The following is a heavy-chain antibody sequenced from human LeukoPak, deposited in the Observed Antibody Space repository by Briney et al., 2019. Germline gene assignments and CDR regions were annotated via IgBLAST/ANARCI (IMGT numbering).Heavy chain of an antibody. D-gene: IGHD3-9*01. CDR1: GFTVSSNY. CDR2: IYSAGGT. V-gene: IGHV3-66*02. J-gene: IGHJ4*02. Sequence: GGSLRLSCAASGFTVSSNYMSWVRQAPGKGLEWVSVIYSAGGTYYADSVRGRFTISRDNSKNTLYLQMNSLRAEDTAVYYCARTGVLTGYYDFDYWGQGTLVTVSS. CDR3: ARTGVLTGYYDFDY.